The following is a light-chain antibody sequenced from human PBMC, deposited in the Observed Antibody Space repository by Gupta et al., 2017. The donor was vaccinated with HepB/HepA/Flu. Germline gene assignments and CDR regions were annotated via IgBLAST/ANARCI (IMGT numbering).Light chain of an antibody. CDR1: IRDIGGYNS. CDR3: NLGV. CDR2: EVS. V-gene: IGLV2-8*01. J-gene: IGLJ1*01. Sequence: QSALPQPPSASGSPGQSVTISCTGTIRDIGGYNSVSWYQQHPGKAPKLMIYEVSKRPSGVPDRFSGSKSGNTASLTISGLQAEDEADYYCNLGVFGTGTKVTVL.